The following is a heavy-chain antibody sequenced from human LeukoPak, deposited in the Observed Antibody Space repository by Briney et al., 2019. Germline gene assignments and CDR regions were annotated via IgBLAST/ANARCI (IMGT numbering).Heavy chain of an antibody. CDR3: AGGHNYYYMDV. CDR1: GFTFDDYT. Sequence: GGSLRLSCAASGFTFDDYTMHWVRQAPGKGLEWVSLISWDGGSTYYADSVKGRFTISRDNSKNSLYLQMNSLRTEDTALYYCAGGHNYYYMDVWGKGTTVTVSS. D-gene: IGHD3-16*01. J-gene: IGHJ6*03. V-gene: IGHV3-43*01. CDR2: ISWDGGST.